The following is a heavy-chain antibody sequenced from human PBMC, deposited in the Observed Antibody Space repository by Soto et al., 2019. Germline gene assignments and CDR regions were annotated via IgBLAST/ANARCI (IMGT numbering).Heavy chain of an antibody. CDR2: IYYSGST. CDR3: ARVFNGGYCSSTSCYSYGMDV. Sequence: PSETLSLTCTVSGGSISSGGYYWTWIRQHQGKGLEWIGYIYYSGSTYYNPSLKSRVTISVDTSKNQFPLKVSSLTAADTAVYYCARVFNGGYCSSTSCYSYGMDVWGQGTTVTVSS. J-gene: IGHJ6*02. D-gene: IGHD2-2*01. V-gene: IGHV4-31*03. CDR1: GGSISSGGYY.